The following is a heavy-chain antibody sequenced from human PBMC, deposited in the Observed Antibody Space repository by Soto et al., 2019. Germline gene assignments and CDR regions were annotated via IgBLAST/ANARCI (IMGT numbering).Heavy chain of an antibody. D-gene: IGHD2-21*01. CDR3: ASARHIGP. J-gene: IGHJ5*02. CDR2: ISSSYTYV. CDR1: GFTFSSYS. V-gene: IGHV3-21*01. Sequence: GSLRLSCAASGFTFSSYSMNWVRQAPGKGLEWVSSISSSYTYVYYADSVKGRFTISRDNAENSLYLQMTSLRAEDTAVYYCASARHIGPWGQGTLVTVSS.